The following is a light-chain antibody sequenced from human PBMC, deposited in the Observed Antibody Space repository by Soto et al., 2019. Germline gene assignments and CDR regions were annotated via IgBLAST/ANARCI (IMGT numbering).Light chain of an antibody. CDR2: EVS. J-gene: IGLJ2*01. CDR1: SSDVGGYDS. V-gene: IGLV2-14*01. Sequence: QSALTQPASVSGSPGQSITISCTGTSSDVGGYDSVSWYQQHPGKVPKLMLYEVSNRPSGVSNRFSGSKSGNTASLTISGLHLEDEADYYCSSYTSTSTLVFGGGTKLTVL. CDR3: SSYTSTSTLV.